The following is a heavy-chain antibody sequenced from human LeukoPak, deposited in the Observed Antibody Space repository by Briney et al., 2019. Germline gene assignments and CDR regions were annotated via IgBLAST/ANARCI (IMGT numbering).Heavy chain of an antibody. J-gene: IGHJ4*02. Sequence: GGSLRLSCAASGFTFSSYAMHWVRQAPGKGLEWVAVISYDGSNKYYADSVKGRFTISRDNSKNTLYLQMNSLRAEDTAVYYCATRSLISPYWGQGTLVTVSS. CDR3: ATRSLISPY. V-gene: IGHV3-30*04. D-gene: IGHD3-3*02. CDR1: GFTFSSYA. CDR2: ISYDGSNK.